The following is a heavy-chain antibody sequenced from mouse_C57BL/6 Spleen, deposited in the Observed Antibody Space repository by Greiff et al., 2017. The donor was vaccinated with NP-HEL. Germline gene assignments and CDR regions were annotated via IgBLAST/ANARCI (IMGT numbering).Heavy chain of an antibody. CDR1: GYAFSSSW. J-gene: IGHJ2*01. D-gene: IGHD1-1*01. V-gene: IGHV1-82*01. CDR2: IYPGDGDT. Sequence: QVQLKESGPELVKPGASVKISCKASGYAFSSSWMNWVKQRPGKGLEWIGRIYPGDGDTNYNGKFKGKATLTADKSSSTAYMQLSSLTSEDSAVYFCARDEVVAFDYWGQGTTLTVSS. CDR3: ARDEVVAFDY.